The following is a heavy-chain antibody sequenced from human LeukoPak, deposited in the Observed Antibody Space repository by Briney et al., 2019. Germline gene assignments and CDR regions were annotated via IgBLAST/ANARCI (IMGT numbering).Heavy chain of an antibody. CDR1: GYTFTTYA. Sequence: GASVKVFCKASGYTFTTYAMNWVRQAPGQGLEWMGWINTNTGNPTYAQGFTGRFVFSLGTSVSTAYLQISSLKAEDTAVYYCAKEGQYSSSWYLGYWGQGTLVTVSS. J-gene: IGHJ4*02. D-gene: IGHD6-13*01. V-gene: IGHV7-4-1*02. CDR2: INTNTGNP. CDR3: AKEGQYSSSWYLGY.